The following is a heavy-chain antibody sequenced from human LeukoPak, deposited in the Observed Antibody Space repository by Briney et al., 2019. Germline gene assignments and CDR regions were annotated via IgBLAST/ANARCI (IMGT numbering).Heavy chain of an antibody. CDR1: GYTFTSYG. CDR2: ISAYNGNT. D-gene: IGHD3-22*01. J-gene: IGHJ5*02. V-gene: IGHV1-18*01. Sequence: ASVKVSCKASGYTFTSYGISWVRQAPGQGLEWMGWISAYNGNTNYAQKLQGRVTMTSDTSTSTAYMELRSLRSDDTAMYYCAGQWLSVNWFDPWGQGTLVTVSS. CDR3: AGQWLSVNWFDP.